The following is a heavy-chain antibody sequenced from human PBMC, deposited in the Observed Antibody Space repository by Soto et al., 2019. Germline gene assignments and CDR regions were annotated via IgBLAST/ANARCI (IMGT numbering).Heavy chain of an antibody. CDR2: IYYSGYT. D-gene: IGHD5-12*01. J-gene: IGHJ4*02. CDR3: VRSLGMATPIDY. V-gene: IGHV4-61*01. Sequence: SETLSLTCTVSGASVSRGSHYWSWIRQPPGKGLEWIGHIYYSGYTKYNPSLKSRVTISGDTSKNQFSLKLSSVTAADTAVYHCVRSLGMATPIDYWGQGTQVTVSS. CDR1: GASVSRGSHY.